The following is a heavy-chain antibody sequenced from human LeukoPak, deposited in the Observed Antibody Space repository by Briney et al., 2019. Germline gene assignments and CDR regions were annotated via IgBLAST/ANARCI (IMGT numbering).Heavy chain of an antibody. Sequence: GGSLRLSCAASGFTVSTNYMSWVRQAPGKKLEWVSDIYSDGSTFYADSVKGRFTISRDNSKNTLYLQMNSLRAVDTAVYHCARYDFILISYFDLWGRGTLVTVSS. CDR2: IYSDGST. D-gene: IGHD3-3*01. CDR1: GFTVSTNY. CDR3: ARYDFILISYFDL. V-gene: IGHV3-53*01. J-gene: IGHJ2*01.